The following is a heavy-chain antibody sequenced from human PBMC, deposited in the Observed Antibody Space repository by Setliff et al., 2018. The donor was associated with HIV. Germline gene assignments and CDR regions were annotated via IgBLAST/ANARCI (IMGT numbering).Heavy chain of an antibody. D-gene: IGHD6-13*01. V-gene: IGHV4-59*01. CDR2: IYYSGST. CDR1: GGSISSYY. Sequence: SETLSLTCTVSGGSISSYYWSWIRQPPGKGLEWIGYIYYSGSTNYNPSLKSRVTISVDTSKNQFSLKLSSVTAADTAVYYWARYSSSWYGFDYWGQGTLVTVSS. J-gene: IGHJ4*02. CDR3: ARYSSSWYGFDY.